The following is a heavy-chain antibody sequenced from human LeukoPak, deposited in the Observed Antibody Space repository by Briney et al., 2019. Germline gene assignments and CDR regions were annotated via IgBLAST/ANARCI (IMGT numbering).Heavy chain of an antibody. Sequence: SETLSLTCTVSGGSISSGSYYWRWIRQPAGKGLEWIGRIYTSGSTNYNPSLKSRVTISVDTSKNQFSLKLSSVTAADTAVYYCATGAWELLTWGQGTLVTVSS. CDR1: GGSISSGSYY. V-gene: IGHV4-61*02. CDR2: IYTSGST. D-gene: IGHD1-26*01. J-gene: IGHJ4*02. CDR3: ATGAWELLT.